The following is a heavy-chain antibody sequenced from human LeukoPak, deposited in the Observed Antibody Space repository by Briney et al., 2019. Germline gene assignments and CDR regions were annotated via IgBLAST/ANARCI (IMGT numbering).Heavy chain of an antibody. CDR1: GFTFSSYS. Sequence: GGSLRLFCAASGFTFSSYSMNWVRQAPGKGLEWVSSISSSSSYIYYADSVKGRFTISRDNAKNSLSLQMNSRRAEDTAVYYCARGYDFWSGYYSFDYWGQGTLVTVSS. CDR2: ISSSSSYI. CDR3: ARGYDFWSGYYSFDY. J-gene: IGHJ4*02. V-gene: IGHV3-21*01. D-gene: IGHD3-3*01.